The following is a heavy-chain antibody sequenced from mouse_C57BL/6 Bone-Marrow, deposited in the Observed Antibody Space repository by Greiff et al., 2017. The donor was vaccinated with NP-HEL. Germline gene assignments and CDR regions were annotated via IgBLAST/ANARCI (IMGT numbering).Heavy chain of an antibody. J-gene: IGHJ3*01. CDR1: GYSITSGYY. CDR2: ISYDGSN. V-gene: IGHV3-6*01. Sequence: EVQRVESGPGLVKPSQSLSLTCSVTGYSITSGYYWNWIRQFPGNKLEWMGYISYDGSNNYNPSLKNRISITRDTSKNQFFLKLNSVTTEDTATYYCAREEDYSSFAYWGQGTLVTVSA. D-gene: IGHD2-5*01. CDR3: AREEDYSSFAY.